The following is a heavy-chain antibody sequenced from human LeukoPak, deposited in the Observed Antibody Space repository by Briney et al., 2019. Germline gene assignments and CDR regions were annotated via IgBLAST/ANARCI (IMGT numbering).Heavy chain of an antibody. V-gene: IGHV4-59*01. J-gene: IGHJ4*01. Sequence: PSETLSLTCTVSAGSINSYYWSWIRQPPGKGLEWIGYVSDTGSTNYNPSLKSRVPISVDTSKNQFYLKLTSVTAADTAVYYCAGTTTTFDDWGHGTLVTVSS. CDR1: AGSINSYY. CDR2: VSDTGST. CDR3: AGTTTTFDD. D-gene: IGHD4-11*01.